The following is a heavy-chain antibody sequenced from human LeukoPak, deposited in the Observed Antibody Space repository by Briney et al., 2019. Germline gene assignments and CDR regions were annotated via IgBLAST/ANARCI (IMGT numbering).Heavy chain of an antibody. CDR3: AKGAYSSSWYSDYYYYMDV. V-gene: IGHV3-23*01. Sequence: GGSLRLSCAASGFTFSSYGMSWVRQAPGKGLEWVSAISGSGGSTYYADSVKGRFTISRDNSKNTLYLQMNSLRAEDTAVYYCAKGAYSSSWYSDYYYYMDVWGKGTTVTISS. J-gene: IGHJ6*03. CDR2: ISGSGGST. CDR1: GFTFSSYG. D-gene: IGHD6-13*01.